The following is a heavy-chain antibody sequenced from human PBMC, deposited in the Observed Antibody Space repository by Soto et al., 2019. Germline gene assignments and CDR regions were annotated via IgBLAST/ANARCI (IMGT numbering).Heavy chain of an antibody. V-gene: IGHV3-23*01. CDR1: GFSFSTYE. J-gene: IGHJ6*02. D-gene: IGHD2-15*01. CDR3: AKGGWLDV. Sequence: PGVSLRLSCDASGFSFSTYEMTWARQAPGKGLEWVAFINPSSGTTHYADSVKGRFTISRDNSKDTLYLQLTSLRVEDTAVYYCAKGGWLDVWGQGTTVTVSS. CDR2: INPSSGTT.